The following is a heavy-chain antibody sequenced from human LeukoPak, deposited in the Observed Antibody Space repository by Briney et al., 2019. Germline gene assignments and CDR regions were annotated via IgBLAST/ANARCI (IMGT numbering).Heavy chain of an antibody. Sequence: GGSLRLSCAASGFTFSSYWMSWVRQAPGKGLEWVANINKDGGEKYYVDSVKGRFTISRDNAKNTLYLQMNSLRAEDTAVYYCAKSNGALDYWGQGTLVTVSS. D-gene: IGHD4-17*01. CDR1: GFTFSSYW. J-gene: IGHJ4*02. CDR2: INKDGGEK. CDR3: AKSNGALDY. V-gene: IGHV3-7*01.